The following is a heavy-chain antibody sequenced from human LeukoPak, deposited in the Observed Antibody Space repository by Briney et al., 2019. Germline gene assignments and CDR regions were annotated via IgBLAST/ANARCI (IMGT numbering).Heavy chain of an antibody. CDR2: INSDGSIT. Sequence: GGSLRLSCAASGFTFITYWMHWVRQAPGKGLVWVSHINSDGSITSYADSVKGRFTISRDNAKNTLYLQMNSLRAEDTAVYYCARDAVDTANAVWGQGTTVTVSS. CDR3: ARDAVDTANAV. J-gene: IGHJ6*02. V-gene: IGHV3-74*01. CDR1: GFTFITYW. D-gene: IGHD5-18*01.